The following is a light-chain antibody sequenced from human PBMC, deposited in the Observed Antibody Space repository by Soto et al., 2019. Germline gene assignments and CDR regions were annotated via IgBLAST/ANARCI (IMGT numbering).Light chain of an antibody. CDR2: SNN. CDR3: AAWDDSLNGPYV. CDR1: SSNIGSNT. V-gene: IGLV1-44*01. J-gene: IGLJ1*01. Sequence: QSVLTQPPSASGTPGQRVTISCSGSSSNIGSNTVNWYQQLPGTAPKHLIYSNNQRPSGVPDRFSGSKSGTSASLAISGLQSEDEADYYCAAWDDSLNGPYVFGTGTKLTV.